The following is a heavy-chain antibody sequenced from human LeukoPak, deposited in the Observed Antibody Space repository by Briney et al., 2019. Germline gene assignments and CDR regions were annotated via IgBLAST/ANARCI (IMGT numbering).Heavy chain of an antibody. Sequence: GGSLRLSCAASGFTVSSNYMNWVRQAPGKGLEWVSSISSSSSYIYCADSVKGRFTISRDNAKNSLYLQMNSLRAEDTAVYYCARRGRGLSGYYHSPSDYWGQGTLVTVSS. J-gene: IGHJ4*02. V-gene: IGHV3-21*01. CDR1: GFTVSSNY. D-gene: IGHD4-17*01. CDR2: ISSSSSYI. CDR3: ARRGRGLSGYYHSPSDY.